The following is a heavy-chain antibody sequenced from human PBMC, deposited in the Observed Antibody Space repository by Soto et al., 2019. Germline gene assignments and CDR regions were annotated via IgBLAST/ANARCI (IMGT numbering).Heavy chain of an antibody. CDR2: ISVYNGNT. CDR1: GYTFTKYA. V-gene: IGHV1-18*01. CDR3: AREGAGLYYYYYGMDV. Sequence: QVQLVQSGAEVKTPGASVKVSCKASGYTFTKYAISWMRQAPGQGLEWVGLISVYNGNTKYAENLQCRVTVTTDTSTSTVYMELRSLRSDDTAVYYCAREGAGLYYYYYGMDVWGQGTTVTVPS. J-gene: IGHJ6*02. D-gene: IGHD6-19*01.